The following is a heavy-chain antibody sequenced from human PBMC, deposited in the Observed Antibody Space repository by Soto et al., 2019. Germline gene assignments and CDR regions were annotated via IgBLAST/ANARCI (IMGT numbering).Heavy chain of an antibody. CDR1: GNTFTRFY. CDR3: ARVALSGGGWLDP. J-gene: IGHJ5*02. Sequence: ASVKVCCKASGNTFTRFYIHWVRQAPGQGLEWMGIINPRSGDTTYAQKFQGRITVTRDTSTNTVYMELTSLRNEDTAVYYCARVALSGGGWLDPWGQGTLVTVSS. CDR2: INPRSGDT. V-gene: IGHV1-46*01. D-gene: IGHD1-26*01.